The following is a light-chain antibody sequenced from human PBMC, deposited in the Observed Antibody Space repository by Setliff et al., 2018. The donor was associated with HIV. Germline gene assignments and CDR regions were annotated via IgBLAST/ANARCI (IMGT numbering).Light chain of an antibody. CDR2: DVT. CDR1: SSDVGAYNY. J-gene: IGLJ1*01. V-gene: IGLV2-11*01. CDR3: WSYAGSSWV. Sequence: QSVLTQPRPVSGSPGQPVAISCTGTSSDVGAYNYVSWYQQHPGKAPKLMIYDVTNRPSGVPDRFSGSKSGNTASLTISGLQADDEADYYCWSYAGSSWVFGTGTKVTVL.